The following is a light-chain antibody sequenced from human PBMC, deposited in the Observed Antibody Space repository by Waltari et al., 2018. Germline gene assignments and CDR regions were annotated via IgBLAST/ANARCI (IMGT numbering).Light chain of an antibody. CDR2: GAS. V-gene: IGKV1-39*01. J-gene: IGKJ2*01. CDR3: QRSFTTPFMYN. CDR1: QTIRNY. Sequence: DIQMTQSPSSLSASVGDRVTITCRASQTIRNYLNWYHHKPGKAPNLLIYGASILQSGVPSRFSGSGSGTDFTRTISSVQPEDSGTYYCQRSFTTPFMYNFGQGTKLEIK.